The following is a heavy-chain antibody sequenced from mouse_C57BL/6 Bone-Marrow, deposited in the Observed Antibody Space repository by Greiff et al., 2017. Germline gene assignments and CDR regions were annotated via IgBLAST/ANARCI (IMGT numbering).Heavy chain of an antibody. Sequence: VQLQESGPELVKPGASVKLSCKASGYTFTSYDINWVKQRPGQGLEWIGWIYPRDGSTKYNEKFKGKATWTVDTSSSTAYMELHSLTSEDSAVYFFARDYGSSYWYFDVWGTGTTVTVSS. J-gene: IGHJ1*03. CDR3: ARDYGSSYWYFDV. D-gene: IGHD1-1*01. CDR1: GYTFTSYD. V-gene: IGHV1-85*01. CDR2: IYPRDGST.